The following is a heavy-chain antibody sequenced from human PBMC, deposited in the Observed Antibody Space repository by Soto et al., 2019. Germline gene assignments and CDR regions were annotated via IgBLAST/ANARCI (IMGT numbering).Heavy chain of an antibody. V-gene: IGHV3-23*01. CDR2: MTARADTT. J-gene: IGHJ3*01. D-gene: IGHD2-2*01. CDR1: AFTFRSYA. Sequence: EEQLLESGGGLVRPGGSLRLSCAASAFTFRSYAMSWVRQAPGKGLEWVSAMTARADTTYYADSVKGRFTISRDNSKNTLYLRMNSLRAEDTAVYYCAKVCTLSDCTSTSCLGAFDLWGQGTMVTVS. CDR3: AKVCTLSDCTSTSCLGAFDL.